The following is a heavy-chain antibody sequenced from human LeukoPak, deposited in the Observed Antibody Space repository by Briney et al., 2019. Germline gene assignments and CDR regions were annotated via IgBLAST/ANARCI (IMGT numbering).Heavy chain of an antibody. CDR2: INPSGSTI. CDR1: GFTFSSYS. D-gene: IGHD3-10*02. Sequence: HPGGSLRLSCAASGFTFSSYSMNWVRQAPGKGLEWVSYINPSGSTIYYADSVKGRFTISRDNAKNSLYLQMNSLRAEDTAVYYCAELGITMIGGVWGKGTTVTISS. CDR3: AELGITMIGGV. J-gene: IGHJ6*04. V-gene: IGHV3-48*03.